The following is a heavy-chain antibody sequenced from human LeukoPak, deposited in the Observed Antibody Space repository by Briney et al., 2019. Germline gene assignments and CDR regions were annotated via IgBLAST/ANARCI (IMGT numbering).Heavy chain of an antibody. CDR3: ARDPCSGGSCYSGNYFDY. CDR2: IDTSGGST. J-gene: IGHJ4*02. D-gene: IGHD2-15*01. V-gene: IGHV1-46*01. Sequence: ASVKVSCKASGYTFTSYYMHWVRQAPGQGLEWMGIIDTSGGSTSYAQKFQGRVSMTRDTSTSTVYMELSSLRSEDTAVYFCARDPCSGGSCYSGNYFDYWGQGTLVTVSS. CDR1: GYTFTSYY.